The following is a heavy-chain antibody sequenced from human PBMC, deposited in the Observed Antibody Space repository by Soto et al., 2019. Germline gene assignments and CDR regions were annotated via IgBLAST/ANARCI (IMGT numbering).Heavy chain of an antibody. J-gene: IGHJ5*02. CDR3: AKDRARVVPAAIGGNWFDP. D-gene: IGHD2-2*02. V-gene: IGHV3-23*01. CDR1: GFTFSSYA. CDR2: ISGSGGST. Sequence: GGSLRLSCAASGFTFSSYAMSWVRQAPGKGLEWVSAISGSGGSTYYADSVKGRFTISRDNSKNTLYLQMNSLRAEDTAVYYCAKDRARVVPAAIGGNWFDPWGQGTLVTVSS.